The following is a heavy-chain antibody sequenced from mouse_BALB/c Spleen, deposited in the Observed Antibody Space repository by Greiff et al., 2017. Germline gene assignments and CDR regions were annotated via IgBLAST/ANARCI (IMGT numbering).Heavy chain of an antibody. V-gene: IGHV14-4*02. D-gene: IGHD2-3*01. CDR2: IDPENGDT. Sequence: EVQLQQSGAELVRSGASVKLSCTASGFNIKDYYMHWVKQRPEQGLEWIGWIDPENGDTEYAPKFQGKASITADTSSNTAYLQLSSLTSEDTAVYYCARCDGYYDYWGQGTTLTVSS. CDR3: ARCDGYYDY. CDR1: GFNIKDYY. J-gene: IGHJ2*01.